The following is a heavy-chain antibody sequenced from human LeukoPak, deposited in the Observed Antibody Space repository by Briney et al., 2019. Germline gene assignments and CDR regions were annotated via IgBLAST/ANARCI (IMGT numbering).Heavy chain of an antibody. CDR2: IYTSGST. D-gene: IGHD3-3*01. V-gene: IGHV4-4*09. J-gene: IGHJ6*04. CDR3: ARHGRKRTIFGWKPPLDV. CDR1: GGSISSYY. Sequence: LETLSLTCTVSGGSISSYYWSWIRQPPGKGLEWIGYIYTSGSTNYNPSLKSRVTISVDTSKNQFPLKLSSVTAADTAVYYCARHGRKRTIFGWKPPLDVWGKGTTVTVSS.